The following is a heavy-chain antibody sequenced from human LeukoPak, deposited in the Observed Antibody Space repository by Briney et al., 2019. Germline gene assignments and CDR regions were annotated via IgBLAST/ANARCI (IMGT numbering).Heavy chain of an antibody. V-gene: IGHV4-59*11. Sequence: SETLSLTCTVSGDSISSHYWSWIRQPPGRGLEWIGYIHYSGSTNYNPSLGSRVTISLDTSTAHFSLILSSVTAADTAVYVCARGTYSSSSFRFDPWGQGTLVTVSS. CDR2: IHYSGST. CDR3: ARGTYSSSSFRFDP. J-gene: IGHJ5*02. D-gene: IGHD6-6*01. CDR1: GDSISSHY.